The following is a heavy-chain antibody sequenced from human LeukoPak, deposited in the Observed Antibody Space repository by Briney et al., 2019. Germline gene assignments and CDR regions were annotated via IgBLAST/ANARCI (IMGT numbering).Heavy chain of an antibody. V-gene: IGHV3-23*01. CDR1: GFTFSSYA. J-gene: IGHJ4*02. CDR3: AKDRFEKTGEPSDY. D-gene: IGHD7-27*01. CDR2: MSGSGGST. Sequence: GGSLRLSCAASGFTFSSYAMSWVHQAPGQGLEWVSAMSGSGGSTYYADSVKGRFTISTDNSKNTLYLQMNSLRAEDTAVYYCAKDRFEKTGEPSDYWGQGTLVTVSS.